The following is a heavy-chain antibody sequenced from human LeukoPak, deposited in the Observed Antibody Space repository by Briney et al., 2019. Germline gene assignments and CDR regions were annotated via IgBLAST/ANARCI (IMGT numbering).Heavy chain of an antibody. D-gene: IGHD3-10*01. J-gene: IGHJ5*02. Sequence: PSETLSLTCTVSGGSISSYYWSWIRQPPGKGLEWIGYIYYSGSTNYNPSLKSRVTISVDTSKNQFSLKLSSVTAADTAVYYCARQWGPRGVRGVSFWFDHWGQGTLVTVSS. V-gene: IGHV4-59*01. CDR2: IYYSGST. CDR1: GGSISSYY. CDR3: ARQWGPRGVRGVSFWFDH.